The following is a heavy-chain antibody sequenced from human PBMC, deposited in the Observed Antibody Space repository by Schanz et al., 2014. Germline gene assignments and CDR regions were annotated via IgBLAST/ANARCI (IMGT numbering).Heavy chain of an antibody. Sequence: QVQLVQSGAEVKKPGASVKVSCKASGYTFTGYYMHWVRQAPGQGLEWMGRINPDNGGTNYAQKLQGRVTMTRDTSISTAYMELSRLTSGDTALYYCAKDLVQIRYFDPSPLDYWGQGTLVTGSS. CDR1: GYTFTGYY. D-gene: IGHD3-9*01. J-gene: IGHJ4*02. CDR3: AKDLVQIRYFDPSPLDY. CDR2: INPDNGGT. V-gene: IGHV1-2*06.